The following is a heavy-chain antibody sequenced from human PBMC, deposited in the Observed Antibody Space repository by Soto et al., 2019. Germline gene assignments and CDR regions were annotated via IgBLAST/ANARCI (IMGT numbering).Heavy chain of an antibody. CDR2: IDPSDSYT. Sequence: PVESLKISCKGSGYSFTSYWISWVREMPGKGLEWMGRIDPSDSYTNYSPSFQGHVTISADKSISTAYLQWSSLKASDTAMYYCASHTSKLGIAVAGPRIRYYYGMDVWGQGTTVTVSS. V-gene: IGHV5-10-1*01. D-gene: IGHD6-19*01. J-gene: IGHJ6*02. CDR1: GYSFTSYW. CDR3: ASHTSKLGIAVAGPRIRYYYGMDV.